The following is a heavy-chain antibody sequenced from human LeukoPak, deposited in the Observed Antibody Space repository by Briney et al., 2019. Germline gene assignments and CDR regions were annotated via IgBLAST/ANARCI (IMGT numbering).Heavy chain of an antibody. J-gene: IGHJ3*02. CDR3: ARDRYCSSTSCYFKRAFDI. CDR2: ISAYNGNT. Sequence: ASVKVSCKASGGTFSSYAISWVRQAPGQGLEWMGWISAYNGNTNYAQKLQGRVTMTTDTSTSTAYMELRSLRSDDTAVYYCARDRYCSSTSCYFKRAFDIWGQGTMVTVSS. V-gene: IGHV1-18*01. D-gene: IGHD2-2*01. CDR1: GGTFSSYA.